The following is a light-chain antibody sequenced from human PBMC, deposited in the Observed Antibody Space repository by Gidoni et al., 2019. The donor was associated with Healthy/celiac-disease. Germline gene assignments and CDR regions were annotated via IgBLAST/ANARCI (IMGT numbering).Light chain of an antibody. Sequence: EIVLPHSPATLSLSPGERVTPSCRASQSVSSYLAWYQQKPGQAPRRLIYDASNRATGIPARFSGSGSGTDFTLTISSVEPEDFAVYYCQQRSNWPTFGQGTKVEIK. J-gene: IGKJ1*01. V-gene: IGKV3-11*01. CDR1: QSVSSY. CDR3: QQRSNWPT. CDR2: DAS.